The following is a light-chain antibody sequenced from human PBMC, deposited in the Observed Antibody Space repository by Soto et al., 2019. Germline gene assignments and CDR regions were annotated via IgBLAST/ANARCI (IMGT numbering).Light chain of an antibody. CDR2: GAS. J-gene: IGKJ5*01. CDR3: QQYGSLSST. Sequence: EIVLTQSPGTLSLSPGERATLSCRASQSVSSSYLAWYQQKPGQAPRLLIYGASNRATGIPDRFSGSASGTDFTLTISRLEPEDFAVSYCQQYGSLSSTFGQGTRLEIK. V-gene: IGKV3-20*01. CDR1: QSVSSSY.